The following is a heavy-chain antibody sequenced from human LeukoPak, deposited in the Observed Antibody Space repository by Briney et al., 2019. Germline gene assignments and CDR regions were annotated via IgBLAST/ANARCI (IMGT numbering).Heavy chain of an antibody. J-gene: IGHJ5*02. CDR3: ARGYSSGGGPFDR. Sequence: PGGSLRLSCAASGFTFNAYWMHWVRQAPGKGLVWVSRITSDGSDTTYADSVKGRFTMSRDNAKNTLYLQMNGLRAGDTAVYYCARGYSSGGGPFDRWGQGTLVTVSS. V-gene: IGHV3-74*01. D-gene: IGHD6-19*01. CDR2: ITSDGSDT. CDR1: GFTFNAYW.